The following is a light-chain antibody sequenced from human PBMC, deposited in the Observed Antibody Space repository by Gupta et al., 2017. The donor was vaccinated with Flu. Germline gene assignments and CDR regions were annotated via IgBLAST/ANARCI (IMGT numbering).Light chain of an antibody. V-gene: IGKV3-15*01. J-gene: IGKJ4*01. CDR1: QSFSTN. CDR3: HQYNNGPLT. CDR2: GAS. Sequence: EVVMTQSPATLSVSPGDEATLSCRASQSFSTNLAWYQQKPGQPPRLLIYGASTRATGIPARFSGSGSGTEFTLTISTLQSEDSAFYYCHQYNNGPLTFGGGTRVEIK.